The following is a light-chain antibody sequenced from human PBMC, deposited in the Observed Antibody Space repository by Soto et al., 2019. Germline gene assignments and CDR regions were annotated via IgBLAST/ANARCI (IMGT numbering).Light chain of an antibody. Sequence: DIQMTPSRSTLSASVVYIFTITCLASQIISSWLAWYQQKPGKAPRLLIYKASTLEIGVPSRFSGSGSGTEFTLTIGSLQPDDVATYYCQKYNDYSWKFGQGNRVDIK. CDR3: QKYNDYSWK. V-gene: IGKV1-5*03. CDR1: QIISSW. J-gene: IGKJ1*01. CDR2: KAS.